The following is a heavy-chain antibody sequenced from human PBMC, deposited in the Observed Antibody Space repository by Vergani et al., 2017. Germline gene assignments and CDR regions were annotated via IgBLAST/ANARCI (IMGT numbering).Heavy chain of an antibody. CDR3: ARDLSYSTAWPFFDS. V-gene: IGHV3-23*01. CDR1: GFTFIMHA. CDR2: LSASDRRT. D-gene: IGHD4-11*01. J-gene: IGHJ4*02. Sequence: EVQLLESGGDLVQPGGSLRLSCAASGFTFIMHAMSWVRQAPGKGLEWVSTLSASDRRTHYADSVKVRFTISRDSSKTLYLQMDSLRVEDTAMYFCARDLSYSTAWPFFDSRGQGTLVTVSS.